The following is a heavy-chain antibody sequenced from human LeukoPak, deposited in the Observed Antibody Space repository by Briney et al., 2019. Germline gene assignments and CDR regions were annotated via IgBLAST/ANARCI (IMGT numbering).Heavy chain of an antibody. D-gene: IGHD6-6*01. CDR1: GGSISTYY. CDR3: ARHDAGIAARPFDN. Sequence: SETLSLTCTVSGGSISTYYWSWIRRPPGKGLEWIAYIHASGPTNYNPSLKSQITISVETSKNPFSLKLSSVTAADTAVYYCARHDAGIAARPFDNWGQGTLVTVSS. CDR2: IHASGPT. J-gene: IGHJ4*02. V-gene: IGHV4-4*09.